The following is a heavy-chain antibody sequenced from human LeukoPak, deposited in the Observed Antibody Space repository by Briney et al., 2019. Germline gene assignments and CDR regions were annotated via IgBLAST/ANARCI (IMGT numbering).Heavy chain of an antibody. Sequence: SETLSLTCTVSGGSISSYYWSWIRQPPGKGLEWIGYIYYSGSTNYNPSLKSRVTISVDTSKNQFSLKLSSVTAADTAVYYCARHLSEYYYDSSGYYSGYFQHWGQGTLVTVSS. J-gene: IGHJ1*01. V-gene: IGHV4-59*08. CDR3: ARHLSEYYYDSSGYYSGYFQH. D-gene: IGHD3-22*01. CDR2: IYYSGST. CDR1: GGSISSYY.